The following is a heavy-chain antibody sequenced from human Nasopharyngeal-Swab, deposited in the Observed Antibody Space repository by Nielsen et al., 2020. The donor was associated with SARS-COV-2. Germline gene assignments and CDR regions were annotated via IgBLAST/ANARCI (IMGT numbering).Heavy chain of an antibody. D-gene: IGHD2-2*01. CDR2: INFDGNDA. CDR1: GFMFSSFY. V-gene: IGHV3-74*01. CDR3: ARRVVPAADAFDI. Sequence: GESLKISCTASGFMFSSFYMEWVRQAPGKGLVWVSRINFDGNDAQYADSVKGRFTISRDNARNTLYLQMNSLRAEDTAVYYCARRVVPAADAFDIWGQGTMVTVSS. J-gene: IGHJ3*02.